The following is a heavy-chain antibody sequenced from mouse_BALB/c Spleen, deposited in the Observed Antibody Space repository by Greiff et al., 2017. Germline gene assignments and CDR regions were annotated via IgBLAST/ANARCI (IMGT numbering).Heavy chain of an antibody. V-gene: IGHV5-17*02. CDR1: GFTFSSFG. CDR2: ISSGSSTI. CDR3: AREGFPY. Sequence: EVMLVESGGGLVQPGGSRKLSCAASGFTFSSFGMHWVRQAPEKGLEWVAYISSGSSTIYYADTVKGRFTISRDNPKNTLFLQMTSLRSEDTAMYYCAREGFPYWGQGTLVTVSA. J-gene: IGHJ3*01.